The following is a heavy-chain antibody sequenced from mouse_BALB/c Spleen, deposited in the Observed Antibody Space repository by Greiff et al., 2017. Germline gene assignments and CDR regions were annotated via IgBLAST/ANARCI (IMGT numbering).Heavy chain of an antibody. D-gene: IGHD2-4*01. J-gene: IGHJ3*01. CDR3: ARDEDYDGLWFAY. V-gene: IGHV2-9*02. Sequence: VQGVESGPGLVAPSQSLSITCTVSGFSLTSYGVHWVRQPPGKGLEWLGVIWAGGSTNYNSALMSRLSISKDNSKSQVFLKMNSLQTDDTAMYYCARDEDYDGLWFAYWSQGTLVTVSA. CDR2: IWAGGST. CDR1: GFSLTSYG.